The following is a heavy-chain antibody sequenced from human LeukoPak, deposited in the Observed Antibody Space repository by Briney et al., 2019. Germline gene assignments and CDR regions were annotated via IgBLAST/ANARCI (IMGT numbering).Heavy chain of an antibody. CDR2: IYTSGTT. J-gene: IGHJ3*02. D-gene: IGHD3-22*01. CDR3: ARGPYKYDGSGAFDI. V-gene: IGHV4-61*02. Sequence: SETLSLTCTVSGGSISSSNYYWSWIRQPAGKGLEWIGRIYTSGTTNYNPSLKSRVTISIDTSKNQFSLKLSSVTAADTAVYYCARGPYKYDGSGAFDIWGQGTMVTVSS. CDR1: GGSISSSNYY.